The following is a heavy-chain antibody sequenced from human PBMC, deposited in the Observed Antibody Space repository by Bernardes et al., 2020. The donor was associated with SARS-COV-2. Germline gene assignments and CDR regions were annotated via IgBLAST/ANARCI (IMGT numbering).Heavy chain of an antibody. Sequence: ASVKVSCKASGYTFTSYDINWVRQATGQGLEWMGWMNPNSGNTGYAQKFQGRVTMIRNTSISTAYMELSSLRSEDTAVYYCARVIHYYDSSGPPYYFDYWGQGTLVTVSS. J-gene: IGHJ4*02. D-gene: IGHD3-22*01. V-gene: IGHV1-8*01. CDR3: ARVIHYYDSSGPPYYFDY. CDR1: GYTFTSYD. CDR2: MNPNSGNT.